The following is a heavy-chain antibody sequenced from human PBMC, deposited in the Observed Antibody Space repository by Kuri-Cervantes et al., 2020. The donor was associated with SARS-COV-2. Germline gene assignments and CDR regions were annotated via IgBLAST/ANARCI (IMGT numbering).Heavy chain of an antibody. V-gene: IGHV1-69*13. CDR1: GGTFSSYS. J-gene: IGHJ6*02. CDR3: ARVDEYGFSYYYYDGMDV. D-gene: IGHD4-17*01. CDR2: IIPIFGTA. Sequence: SSVNVTCQASGGTFSSYSISWLRQAPGQGLEWMGGIIPIFGTANHAQKFQGRVTSTADESTSPAYMELSSLRSDDTAVYYLARVDEYGFSYYYYDGMDVWGQGTTVTVSS.